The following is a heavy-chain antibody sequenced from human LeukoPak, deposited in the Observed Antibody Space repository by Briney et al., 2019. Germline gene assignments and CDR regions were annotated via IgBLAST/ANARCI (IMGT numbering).Heavy chain of an antibody. V-gene: IGHV4-30-4*08. Sequence: SETLSLNCTVAGGSISRGDYYWSWIRQPPGKGLEWIGDIYYSGSTYYNPSLKSRVTISVDTSKNQFSLKLSSVTAADTAVYYCARRARSSTEYNWFDPWGQGTLVTVSS. J-gene: IGHJ5*02. CDR2: IYYSGST. CDR3: ARRARSSTEYNWFDP. CDR1: GGSISRGDYY. D-gene: IGHD2-15*01.